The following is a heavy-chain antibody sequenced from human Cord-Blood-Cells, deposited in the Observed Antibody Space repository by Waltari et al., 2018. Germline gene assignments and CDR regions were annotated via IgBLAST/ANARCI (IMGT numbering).Heavy chain of an antibody. V-gene: IGHV3-7*01. CDR2: IKQDGSEK. CDR3: ARDNYFDL. CDR1: VFTLSSYR. J-gene: IGHJ2*01. Sequence: EVQLVESGGGLVQPGGSLRLSCAAPVFTLSSYRMSWVRQAPGKGLEWVANIKQDGSEKYYVDSVKGRFTISRDNAKNSLYLQMNSLRAEDTAVYYCARDNYFDLWGRGTLVTVSS.